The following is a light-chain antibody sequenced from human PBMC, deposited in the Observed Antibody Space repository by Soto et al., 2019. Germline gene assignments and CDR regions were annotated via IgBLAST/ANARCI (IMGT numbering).Light chain of an antibody. CDR3: CSHAYSIAFYV. CDR1: NSDVGSYNL. Sequence: QSVLTQPASVSGSPGQSITISCTGTNSDVGSYNLVSWYQQHPGKAPKLVIYKGSERPSGVSNRFSGSKSGNTASLTISGLEHEEDADDYYCSHAYSIAFYVFGTGTKVTVL. V-gene: IGLV2-23*01. CDR2: KGS. J-gene: IGLJ1*01.